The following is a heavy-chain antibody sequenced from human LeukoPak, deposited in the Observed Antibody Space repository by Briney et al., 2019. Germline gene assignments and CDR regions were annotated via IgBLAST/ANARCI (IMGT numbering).Heavy chain of an antibody. CDR3: ASPRAERSTWYAVDY. J-gene: IGHJ4*02. Sequence: PSETLSLTCAVSGGSISRSNWWSWVRQSPGKGLEWIGEVYDNGSTNYNPSLKSRVTISVDKSKNQFSLKLSSVTAADTAVYYCASPRAERSTWYAVDYWGQGTLVTVSA. D-gene: IGHD6-13*01. CDR1: GGSISRSNW. V-gene: IGHV4-4*02. CDR2: VYDNGST.